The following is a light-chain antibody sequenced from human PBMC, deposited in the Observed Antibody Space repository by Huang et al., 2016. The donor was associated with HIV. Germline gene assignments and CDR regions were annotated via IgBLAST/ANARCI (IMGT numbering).Light chain of an antibody. CDR1: QSVATY. V-gene: IGKV3-11*01. CDR2: DAS. J-gene: IGKJ2*01. CDR3: QQRTVDNYT. Sequence: DIVLTQSPATLSLSPGESATLSCRASQSVATYLAWYQQKPGQAPRLLIFDASNRATGIPDRFSGSGAGTDFTLTISSLEPEDFATYFCQQRTVDNYTFGRGTKLEIK.